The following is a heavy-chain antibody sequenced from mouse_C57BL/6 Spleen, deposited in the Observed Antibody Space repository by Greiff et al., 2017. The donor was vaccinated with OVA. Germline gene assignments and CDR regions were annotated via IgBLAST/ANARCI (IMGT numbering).Heavy chain of an antibody. V-gene: IGHV1-64*01. CDR3: ARGTYYSNYGVY. CDR1: GYTFTSYW. CDR2: IHPNSGST. Sequence: VQLQQPGAELVKPGASVKLSCKASGYTFTSYWMHWVKQRPGQGLEWIGMIHPNSGSTNYNEKFKSKATLTVDKSSSTAYMQLSSLTSEDSAVYYCARGTYYSNYGVYWGQGTTLTVSS. D-gene: IGHD2-5*01. J-gene: IGHJ2*01.